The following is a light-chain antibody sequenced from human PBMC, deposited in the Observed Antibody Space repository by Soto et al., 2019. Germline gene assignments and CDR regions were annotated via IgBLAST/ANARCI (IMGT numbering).Light chain of an antibody. CDR3: SSYTSTSTYV. J-gene: IGLJ1*01. Sequence: QSVLTQPASVSGSPGQSITISCTGTSSDVGGYNYVSWYQQHPGKAPKLMIYDVSNRPSGVSNRFSGSKSGNTASLTISGLQAEDEADYHCSSYTSTSTYVFGTGTQLTVL. CDR2: DVS. CDR1: SSDVGGYNY. V-gene: IGLV2-14*01.